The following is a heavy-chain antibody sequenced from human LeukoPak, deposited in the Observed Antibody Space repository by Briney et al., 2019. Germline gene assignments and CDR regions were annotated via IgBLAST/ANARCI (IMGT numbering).Heavy chain of an antibody. CDR2: ISAYNGNT. D-gene: IGHD3-22*01. J-gene: IGHJ4*02. V-gene: IGHV1-18*01. Sequence: ASVKVSCKASGYTFTGYGISWVRQAPGQGLEWMGWISAYNGNTKYAQKFQGRVTMTRDTSTSTAYMELRSLRYDDTAIYYCARDRVTSIVAGIDYWGQGSLVTVSS. CDR1: GYTFTGYG. CDR3: ARDRVTSIVAGIDY.